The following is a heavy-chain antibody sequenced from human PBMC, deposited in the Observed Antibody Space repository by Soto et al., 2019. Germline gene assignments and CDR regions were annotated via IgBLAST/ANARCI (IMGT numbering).Heavy chain of an antibody. Sequence: PGGSLRLSCAASGFTFSSYSINWVRQAPGKGLEWVSSISISSSSIYYADSVKGRFTISRDNAKNSLYLQMNSLRPEDTAVYLCDRRGDPYYYYDGMDVWGQGTTVTVSS. CDR3: DRRGDPYYYYDGMDV. CDR1: GFTFSSYS. CDR2: ISISSSSI. D-gene: IGHD3-10*01. J-gene: IGHJ6*02. V-gene: IGHV3-21*01.